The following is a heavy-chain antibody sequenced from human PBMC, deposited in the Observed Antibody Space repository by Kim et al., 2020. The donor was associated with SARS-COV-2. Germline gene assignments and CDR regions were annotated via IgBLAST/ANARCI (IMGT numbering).Heavy chain of an antibody. J-gene: IGHJ6*02. D-gene: IGHD3-22*01. CDR2: ISSSSSYT. CDR3: ARDHSTYYYDSSGYYRALTPEYYYYGMDV. Sequence: GGSLRLSCAASGFTFSDYYMSWIRQAPGKGLEWVSYISSSSSYTNYADSVKGRFTISRDNAKNSLYLQMNSLRAEDTAVYYCARDHSTYYYDSSGYYRALTPEYYYYGMDVWGQGTTVTASS. V-gene: IGHV3-11*05. CDR1: GFTFSDYY.